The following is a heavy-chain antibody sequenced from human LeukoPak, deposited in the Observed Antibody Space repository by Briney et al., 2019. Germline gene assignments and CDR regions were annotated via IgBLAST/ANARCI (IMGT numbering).Heavy chain of an antibody. Sequence: SETLSLTCTVSSGSFNSGSYYWSWLRPPAGKGLECIGRISTSGSTDYNPSLKSRVTISVDTSKNQFSLKLSSVTAADTAVYYCATLTTPGWFNPWGQGTLVTVSS. J-gene: IGHJ5*02. CDR3: ATLTTPGWFNP. D-gene: IGHD1-1*01. CDR1: SGSFNSGSYY. V-gene: IGHV4-61*02. CDR2: ISTSGST.